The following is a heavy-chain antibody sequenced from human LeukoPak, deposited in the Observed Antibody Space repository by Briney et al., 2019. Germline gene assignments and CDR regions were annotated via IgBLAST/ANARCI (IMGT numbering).Heavy chain of an antibody. CDR1: GGSISSYY. CDR2: IYYSGST. V-gene: IGHV4-59*12. Sequence: PSETLSLTCTVSGGSISSYYWSWIRQPPGKGLEWIGYIYYSGSTYYNPSLKSRVTISVDTSKNQFSLKLSSVTAADTAVYYCASNPYGGNGNYWGQGTLVTVSS. D-gene: IGHD4-23*01. CDR3: ASNPYGGNGNY. J-gene: IGHJ4*02.